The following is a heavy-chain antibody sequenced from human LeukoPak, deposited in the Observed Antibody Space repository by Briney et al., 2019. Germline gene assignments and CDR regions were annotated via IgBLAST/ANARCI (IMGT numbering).Heavy chain of an antibody. Sequence: GGSLRLSCAASGFTFSDYYMSWIRQAPGKGLEWVSYISSSGSTIYYADSVKGRFTISRDNAKNSLYLQMNSLRAEDTAVYYCATSRRQQFFDYWGQGTLVTVSS. CDR2: ISSSGSTI. J-gene: IGHJ4*02. CDR3: ATSRRQQFFDY. V-gene: IGHV3-11*01. CDR1: GFTFSDYY. D-gene: IGHD6-13*01.